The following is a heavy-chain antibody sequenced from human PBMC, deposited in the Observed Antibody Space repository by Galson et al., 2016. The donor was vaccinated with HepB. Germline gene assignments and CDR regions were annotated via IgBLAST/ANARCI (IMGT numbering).Heavy chain of an antibody. CDR2: IIPIFGPA. V-gene: IGHV1-69*13. CDR3: ATWGGVMGSTWFSGPFDF. D-gene: IGHD1-26*01. Sequence: SVKVSCKASGGTFINSAISWVRQAPRQGPEWMGTIIPIFGPAKYAQKFQGRVTITADESTSTAYMEVSSLTSDDTAVYYCATWGGVMGSTWFSGPFDFWGQGTLVTVSS. J-gene: IGHJ4*02. CDR1: GGTFINSA.